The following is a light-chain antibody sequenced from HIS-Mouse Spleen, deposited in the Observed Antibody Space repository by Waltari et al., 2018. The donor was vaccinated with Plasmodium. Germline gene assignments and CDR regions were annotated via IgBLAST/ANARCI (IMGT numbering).Light chain of an antibody. CDR2: QDS. CDR3: QAWDSSTVV. Sequence: LPQPPSVSVSPGQTASITCSGDKLGDKYACWYQQKPGQSPVLVIYQDSKRPSGIPERFSGSNSGNTATLTISGTQAMDEADYYCQAWDSSTVVFGGGTKLTVL. J-gene: IGLJ2*01. CDR1: KLGDKY. V-gene: IGLV3-1*01.